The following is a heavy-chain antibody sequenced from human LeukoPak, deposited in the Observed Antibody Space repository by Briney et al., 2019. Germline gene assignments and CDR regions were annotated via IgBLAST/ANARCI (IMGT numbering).Heavy chain of an antibody. CDR2: ISSSGSTI. Sequence: PGGSLRLSCAASGFTFGSYEMNWVRQAPGKGLEWVSYISSSGSTIYYADSVKGRFTISRGNAKNSLYLQMNSLRAEDTAVYYCARVIAAAVYYFDYWGQGTLVTVSS. CDR3: ARVIAAAVYYFDY. CDR1: GFTFGSYE. J-gene: IGHJ4*02. V-gene: IGHV3-48*03. D-gene: IGHD6-13*01.